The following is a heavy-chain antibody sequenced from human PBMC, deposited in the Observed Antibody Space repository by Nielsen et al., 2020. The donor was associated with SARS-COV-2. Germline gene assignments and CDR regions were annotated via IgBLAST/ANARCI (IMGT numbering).Heavy chain of an antibody. V-gene: IGHV1-69*02. J-gene: IGHJ6*03. CDR3: ARQLRFLEPPYYYYYYMDV. Sequence: WVRQAPGQGLEWMGRIIPILGIANYAQKFQGRVTITADKSTSTAYMELSSLRSEDTAVYYCARQLRFLEPPYYYYYYMDVWGKRTTVTVSS. CDR2: IIPILGIA. D-gene: IGHD3-3*01.